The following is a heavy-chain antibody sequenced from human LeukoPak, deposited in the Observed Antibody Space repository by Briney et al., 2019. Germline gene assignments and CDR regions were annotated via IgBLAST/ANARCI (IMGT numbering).Heavy chain of an antibody. CDR3: ARGFGYGSGSYYNVGAYFDY. V-gene: IGHV4-30-2*01. Sequence: SETLSLTCTVSGGSISSGGYSWSWIRQPPGKGLEWIGYIYHSGSTYYNPSLKSRVTISVDRSKNQFSLKLSSVTAVDTAVYYCARGFGYGSGSYYNVGAYFDYWGQGTLVTVSS. CDR2: IYHSGST. J-gene: IGHJ4*02. D-gene: IGHD3-10*01. CDR1: GGSISSGGYS.